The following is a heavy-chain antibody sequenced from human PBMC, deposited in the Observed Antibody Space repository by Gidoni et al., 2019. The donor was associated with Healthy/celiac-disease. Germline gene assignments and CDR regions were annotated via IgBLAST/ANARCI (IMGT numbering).Heavy chain of an antibody. CDR1: GYSLTSSW. Sequence: EVQLVQYGAEVKKPGESLKSSCKGSGYSLTSSWIGGVRQMHGKGLEWMGIIYPGDADTRYSPSCQGQVTISADKSISTAYLQWSSLKASDTAMYYCARPTFTTEKPMKRVQDAFDIWGQGTMVTVSS. J-gene: IGHJ3*02. CDR2: IYPGDADT. CDR3: ARPTFTTEKPMKRVQDAFDI. V-gene: IGHV5-51*01. D-gene: IGHD3-22*01.